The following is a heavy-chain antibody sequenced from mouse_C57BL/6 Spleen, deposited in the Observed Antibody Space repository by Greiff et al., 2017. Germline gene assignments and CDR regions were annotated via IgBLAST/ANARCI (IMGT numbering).Heavy chain of an antibody. D-gene: IGHD4-1*01. CDR2: ISSGSSTI. V-gene: IGHV5-17*01. CDR3: ARRTGTGYFDV. CDR1: GFTFSDYG. Sequence: EVKLMESGGGLVKPGGSLKLSCAASGFTFSDYGMHWVRQAPEKGLEWVAYISSGSSTIYYADTVKGRFTLSRDNAKNTLFLQMTSLRSEDTAMYYCARRTGTGYFDVWGTGTTVTVSS. J-gene: IGHJ1*03.